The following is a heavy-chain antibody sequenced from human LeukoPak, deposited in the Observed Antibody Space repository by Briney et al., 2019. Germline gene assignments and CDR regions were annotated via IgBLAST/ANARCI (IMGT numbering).Heavy chain of an antibody. CDR2: IIPIFRTT. Sequence: GSSVTVSCKPSGGRFRSYCVSWGRQAPGQGLEWMGGIIPIFRTTNYEQRFRGRVTITADESTSSVYMELSSLRSEDTAVYYCARSQRAGYNVYYFDSWGQGTLVTVSS. V-gene: IGHV1-69*01. CDR3: ARSQRAGYNVYYFDS. J-gene: IGHJ4*02. D-gene: IGHD5-24*01. CDR1: GGRFRSYC.